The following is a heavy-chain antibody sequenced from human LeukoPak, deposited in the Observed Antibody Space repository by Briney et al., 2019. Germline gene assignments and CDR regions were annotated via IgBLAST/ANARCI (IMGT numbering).Heavy chain of an antibody. V-gene: IGHV3-30-3*01. CDR3: ARGRTGLDY. CDR2: ISYDGSNK. CDR1: GFTFSSYA. J-gene: IGHJ4*02. D-gene: IGHD1-14*01. Sequence: GGSLRLSCAASGFTFSSYAMHWVRQAPGKGLEWVAVISYDGSNKYYADSVKGRFTISRDNSKNTLYLQMNSLRAEDTAVYYCARGRTGLDYWGQGTLVTVSS.